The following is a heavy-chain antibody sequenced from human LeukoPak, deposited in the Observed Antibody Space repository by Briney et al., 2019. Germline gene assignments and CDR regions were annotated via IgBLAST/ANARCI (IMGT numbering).Heavy chain of an antibody. CDR2: ISGSGGRI. CDR1: GFTFSSYA. D-gene: IGHD3-10*01. Sequence: GGSLRLSCAASGFTFSSYAMSWVRQAPGKGLEWVSAISGSGGRIYYGASVKGRFTISRDNSKNTLYLQMNSLRAEDTAVYYCARRGNYYGSGSNNWFDPWGQGTLVTVSS. V-gene: IGHV3-23*01. J-gene: IGHJ5*02. CDR3: ARRGNYYGSGSNNWFDP.